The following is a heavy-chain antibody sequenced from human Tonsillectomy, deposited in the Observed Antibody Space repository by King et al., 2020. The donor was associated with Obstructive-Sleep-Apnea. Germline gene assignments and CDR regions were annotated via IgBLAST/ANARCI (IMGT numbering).Heavy chain of an antibody. CDR1: GFTFSSYA. D-gene: IGHD3-10*01. Sequence: QLVQSGGGLVQPGGSLRLSCAASGFTFSSYAMSWVRQAPGKGLEWVSGISGSGGSTYYADYVKGRFTISRDNSKNTLYLQMNSLRAEETAVYYCAKDGPRRGSGSNNRYYFDYWGQGTLVTVSS. CDR3: AKDGPRRGSGSNNRYYFDY. V-gene: IGHV3-23*04. CDR2: ISGSGGST. J-gene: IGHJ4*02.